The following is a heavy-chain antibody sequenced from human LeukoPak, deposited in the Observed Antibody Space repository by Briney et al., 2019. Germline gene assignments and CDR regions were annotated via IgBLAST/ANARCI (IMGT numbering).Heavy chain of an antibody. V-gene: IGHV4-39*07. CDR2: IYYSGST. CDR3: ARVSPEYDSSGSYAFDI. Sequence: SETLSLTCTVSGGSISSSSYYWGWIRQPPGKGLEWIGSIYYSGSTYYNPSLKSRVTISVDTSKNQFSLKLSSVTAADTAVYYCARVSPEYDSSGSYAFDIWGQGTMVTVSS. CDR1: GGSISSSSYY. D-gene: IGHD3-22*01. J-gene: IGHJ3*02.